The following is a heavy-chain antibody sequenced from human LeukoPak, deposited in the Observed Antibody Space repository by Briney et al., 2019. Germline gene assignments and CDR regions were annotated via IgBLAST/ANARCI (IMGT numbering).Heavy chain of an antibody. CDR1: GFTVSSNY. J-gene: IGHJ4*02. CDR2: IYSGGST. D-gene: IGHD6-19*01. CDR3: VIGEKYSSGWYDSV. Sequence: GETLRLSCAASGFTVSSNYMSWVRQAPGKGLEWVSVIYSGGSTYYADSVKGRFTISRDNSKNALYLQMNSLRAEDTAVYYCVIGEKYSSGWYDSVWGQGTLVTVSS. V-gene: IGHV3-53*01.